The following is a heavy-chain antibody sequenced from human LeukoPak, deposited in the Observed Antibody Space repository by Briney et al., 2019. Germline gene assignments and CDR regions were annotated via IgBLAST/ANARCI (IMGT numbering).Heavy chain of an antibody. D-gene: IGHD6-19*01. CDR1: GFTFSTYW. CDR2: IKQDGSQT. Sequence: GGSLRLSCEASGFTFSTYWMSWVRQAPGKGLEWVANIKQDGSQTHHADSVKGRFTISRDNAKNSLYLQMNSLRAEDTAVYYCARDTSVAGTLDYWGQGTLVTVSS. CDR3: ARDTSVAGTLDY. J-gene: IGHJ4*02. V-gene: IGHV3-7*01.